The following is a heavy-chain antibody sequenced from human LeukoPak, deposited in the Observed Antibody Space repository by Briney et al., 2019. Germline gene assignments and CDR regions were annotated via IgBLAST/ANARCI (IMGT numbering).Heavy chain of an antibody. Sequence: GASVKVSCKASGYTFTSYDISWVRQVPGQGLEWMGRISTHNGHTNYAQKFQGRVTMTTDTSTSTAYLELKSLRSDDTAFYYCARESHHESGTLYVPYGVDVWGPGTTVTVSS. CDR3: ARESHHESGTLYVPYGVDV. J-gene: IGHJ6*02. V-gene: IGHV1-18*01. CDR1: GYTFTSYD. CDR2: ISTHNGHT. D-gene: IGHD3-16*01.